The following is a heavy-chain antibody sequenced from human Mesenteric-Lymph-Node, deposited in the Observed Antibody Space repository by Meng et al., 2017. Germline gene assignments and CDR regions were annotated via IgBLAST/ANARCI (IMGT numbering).Heavy chain of an antibody. CDR1: GFTFSSYS. CDR2: ISSSSSYI. Sequence: GGSLRLSCAASGFTFSSYSMNWVRQAPGKGLEWVSSISSSSSYIYYADSVKGRFTISRDNAKNSLYLQMNSLRAEDTAVYYCARVRADSSGWYELFDYWGQGTLVTVSS. CDR3: ARVRADSSGWYELFDY. V-gene: IGHV3-21*01. D-gene: IGHD6-19*01. J-gene: IGHJ4*02.